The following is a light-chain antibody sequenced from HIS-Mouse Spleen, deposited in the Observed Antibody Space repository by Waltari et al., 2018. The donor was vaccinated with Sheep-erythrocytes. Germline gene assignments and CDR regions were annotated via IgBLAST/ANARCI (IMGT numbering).Light chain of an antibody. Sequence: EIVLTQSPATLSLSPGERATLSCRASQSVSSYLAWYQQKPGQAPRHLIYDASNRATGIPARFSGSGSGTDFTLTISSLGPEDFAVYYCQQRSNWLTFGGGTKVEIK. J-gene: IGKJ4*01. CDR3: QQRSNWLT. V-gene: IGKV3-11*01. CDR1: QSVSSY. CDR2: DAS.